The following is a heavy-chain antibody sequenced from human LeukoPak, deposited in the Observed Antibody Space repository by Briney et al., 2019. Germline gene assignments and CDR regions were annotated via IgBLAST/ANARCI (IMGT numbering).Heavy chain of an antibody. V-gene: IGHV3-23*01. CDR2: IGGSGGST. CDR1: GFTFSSYA. J-gene: IGHJ4*02. CDR3: AKQYDFWSGPDY. Sequence: GGSLRLSCAASGFTFSSYAMNWVRQAPGKGLEWVSGIGGSGGSTYYADSVKGRFTISRDNSKNTPYLQMNSLRVEDTAVYYCAKQYDFWSGPDYWGQGTLVTVSS. D-gene: IGHD3-3*01.